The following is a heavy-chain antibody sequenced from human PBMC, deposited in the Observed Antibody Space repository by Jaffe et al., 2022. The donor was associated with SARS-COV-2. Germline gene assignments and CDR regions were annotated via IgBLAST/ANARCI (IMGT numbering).Heavy chain of an antibody. CDR1: GFTFSSYG. V-gene: IGHV3-30*18. CDR2: ISYDGSNK. Sequence: QVQLVESGGGVVQPGRSLRLSCAASGFTFSSYGMHWVRQAPGKGLEWVAVISYDGSNKYYADSVKGRFTISRDNSKNTLYLQMNSLRAEDTAVYYCAKDQGIAVYPVRSTGMDVWGQGTTVTVSS. J-gene: IGHJ6*02. CDR3: AKDQGIAVYPVRSTGMDV. D-gene: IGHD6-19*01.